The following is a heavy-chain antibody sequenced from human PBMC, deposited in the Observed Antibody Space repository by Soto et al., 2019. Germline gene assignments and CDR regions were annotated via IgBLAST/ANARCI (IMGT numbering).Heavy chain of an antibody. CDR3: ASAPITVVTPYYFDC. D-gene: IGHD2-21*02. CDR1: GFTFSSYA. J-gene: IGHJ4*02. Sequence: QVQLVESGGGVVQPGRSLRLSCAASGFTFSSYAMHWVRQAPGKGLEWVAVISYDGSNKYYADSVKGRFTISRDNSKNTLYLQVNSLRVEDTAVYYCASAPITVVTPYYFDCWGQGTLVTVSS. CDR2: ISYDGSNK. V-gene: IGHV3-30-3*01.